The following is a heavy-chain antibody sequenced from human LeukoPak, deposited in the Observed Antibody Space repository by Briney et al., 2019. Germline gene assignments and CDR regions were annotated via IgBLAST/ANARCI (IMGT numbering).Heavy chain of an antibody. V-gene: IGHV3-48*03. J-gene: IGHJ5*02. Sequence: GGSLILSCTASGFTFIAYEMNWVRQAPGKELVGGSYISSSGSSIYYADSVKGRFTISRDNAKNSLYLQMNSLRVEDTAVYYCARGRPLRGIFGVVPGIYFDPWGQGTLVSVSS. CDR2: ISSSGSSI. CDR3: ARGRPLRGIFGVVPGIYFDP. D-gene: IGHD3-3*01. CDR1: GFTFIAYE.